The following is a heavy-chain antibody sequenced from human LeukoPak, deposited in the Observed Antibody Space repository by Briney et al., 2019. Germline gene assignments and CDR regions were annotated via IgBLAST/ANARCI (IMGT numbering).Heavy chain of an antibody. Sequence: TSETLSLTCTVSGGSISSSSYYWGWIRQPPGKGLEWIGSIYYSGSTYYNPSLKSRVTISVDTSKNQFSLKLSSVTAADTAVYYCARGAAAAGRVYYYYYMDVWGKGTTVTVSS. V-gene: IGHV4-39*07. CDR3: ARGAAAAGRVYYYYYMDV. D-gene: IGHD6-13*01. J-gene: IGHJ6*03. CDR1: GGSISSSSYY. CDR2: IYYSGST.